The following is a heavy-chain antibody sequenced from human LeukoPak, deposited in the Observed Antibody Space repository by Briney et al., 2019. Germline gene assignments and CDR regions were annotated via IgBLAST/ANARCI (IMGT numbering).Heavy chain of an antibody. V-gene: IGHV3-23*01. CDR3: ARDKGSAYYMDV. Sequence: GGSLRLSCAASGFTFSSYAMSWVRQAPGKGLEWVSAISGSGGSTYYADSVKGRFTISRDNGKNSLHLQMNSLRAEDTAVYYCARDKGSAYYMDVWGKGTTVTVSS. CDR1: GFTFSSYA. J-gene: IGHJ6*03. D-gene: IGHD2-15*01. CDR2: ISGSGGST.